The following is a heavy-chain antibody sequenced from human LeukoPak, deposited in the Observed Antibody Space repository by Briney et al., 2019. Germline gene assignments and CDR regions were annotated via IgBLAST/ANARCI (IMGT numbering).Heavy chain of an antibody. V-gene: IGHV3-23*01. CDR1: GFTFSTYS. D-gene: IGHD6-19*01. J-gene: IGHJ4*02. Sequence: GGSLRLSCAASGFTFSTYSMTWVRQGPGKGLEWVSSIYLSGDSTFYADSVKGQFTIYRDNSKNTLYLQMSSLRTEDTAIYYCAKDVVPDSGWDLDYWGQGTLVTVSS. CDR2: IYLSGDST. CDR3: AKDVVPDSGWDLDY.